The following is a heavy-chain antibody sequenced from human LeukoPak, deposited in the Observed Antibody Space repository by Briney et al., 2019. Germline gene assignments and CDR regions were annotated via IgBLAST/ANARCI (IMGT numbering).Heavy chain of an antibody. CDR3: ARENPSGYYNRPIDY. J-gene: IGHJ4*02. D-gene: IGHD3-22*01. V-gene: IGHV4-59*02. CDR1: AGSVSSYF. Sequence: PSETLSLTCTVSAGSVSSYFWSWIRQPPGKGLEWIGYIYYSGTTNYNPSLKSRVTMSVDTSKNQFSLKLSSVTAADTAIYYCARENPSGYYNRPIDYWGQGTLVTVSS. CDR2: IYYSGTT.